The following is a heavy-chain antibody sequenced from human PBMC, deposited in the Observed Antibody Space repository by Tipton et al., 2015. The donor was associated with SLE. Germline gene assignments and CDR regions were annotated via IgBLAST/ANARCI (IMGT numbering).Heavy chain of an antibody. D-gene: IGHD5-18*01. CDR1: GYTFTSYY. Sequence: QLVQSGAEVKKPGASVKVSCKASGYTFTSYYMHWVRQAPGQGFEWMGIINPSGGTTSYAQKLQGRVTMTRDTSTSTVYMELSSLRSEDTAIYYCANLGVDTALVAYWGQGTLVTVSS. CDR3: ANLGVDTALVAY. CDR2: INPSGGTT. V-gene: IGHV1-46*04. J-gene: IGHJ4*02.